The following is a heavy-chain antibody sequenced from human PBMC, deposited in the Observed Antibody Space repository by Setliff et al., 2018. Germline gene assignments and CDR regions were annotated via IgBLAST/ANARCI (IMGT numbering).Heavy chain of an antibody. J-gene: IGHJ6*03. V-gene: IGHV1-2*02. CDR3: ARGGGAPYSLAPYYHMDV. CDR1: GYTFAGYY. D-gene: IGHD6-13*01. Sequence: SVKVSCKASGYTFAGYYIHWVRQAPGQGLEWMGWINPNSGGTKYAQKFQGRVTMTRDTAISTVYMELSRLRSDDTALYYCARGGGAPYSLAPYYHMDVWGNGTTVTVSS. CDR2: INPNSGGT.